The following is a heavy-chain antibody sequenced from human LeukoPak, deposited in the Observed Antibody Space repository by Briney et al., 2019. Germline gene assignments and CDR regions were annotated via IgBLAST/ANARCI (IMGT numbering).Heavy chain of an antibody. CDR3: ARDCRRSGWYGESEYYYMDV. D-gene: IGHD6-19*01. Sequence: SETLSLTCTDPGGSISSYYWSWIRQPPGKGLGRIAYIYYSGSTNYNPSLKSRVTISVDTSKNQFSLKLSSVTAADTAVYYCARDCRRSGWYGESEYYYMDVWGKGTTVTVSS. J-gene: IGHJ6*03. CDR1: GGSISSYY. CDR2: IYYSGST. V-gene: IGHV4-59*01.